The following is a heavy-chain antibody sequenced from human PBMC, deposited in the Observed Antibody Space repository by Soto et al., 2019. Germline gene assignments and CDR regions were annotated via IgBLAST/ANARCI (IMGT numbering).Heavy chain of an antibody. CDR1: GYAFTRYD. D-gene: IGHD3-10*01. Sequence: QVQLVQSGAEVKKPGASVKVSCKASGYAFTRYDINWVRQATGQALEWMGCMNPNTGNTCYAQKLQGRLTMSRNTLTSNDYMEIGCMGSGDTGVYYWARDSVLRWVGELFVEKTFKYGMDVWGQGTTVTVSS. V-gene: IGHV1-8*01. CDR3: ARDSVLRWVGELFVEKTFKYGMDV. J-gene: IGHJ6*02. CDR2: MNPNTGNT.